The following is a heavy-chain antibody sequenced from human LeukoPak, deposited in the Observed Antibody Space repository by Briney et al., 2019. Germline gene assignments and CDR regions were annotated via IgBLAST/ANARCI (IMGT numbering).Heavy chain of an antibody. V-gene: IGHV3-53*01. CDR1: GFTVSSNY. Sequence: PGGSLRLSCAASGFTVSSNYMSWVRQAPGKGLEWVSVIYSGGSTYYADSVKGRFTISRDNSKNTLYLQMNSLRAEDTAVYYCAKDLIGGATVGNFDYWGQGTLVTVSS. J-gene: IGHJ4*02. CDR2: IYSGGST. D-gene: IGHD1-26*01. CDR3: AKDLIGGATVGNFDY.